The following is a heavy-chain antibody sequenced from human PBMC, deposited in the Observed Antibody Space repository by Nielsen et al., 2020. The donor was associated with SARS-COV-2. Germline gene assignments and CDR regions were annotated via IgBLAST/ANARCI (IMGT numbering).Heavy chain of an antibody. J-gene: IGHJ3*02. V-gene: IGHV3-30-3*01. Sequence: GESLKISCAASGFTFSSYAMHWVRQAPGKGLEWVAVISYDGSNKYYADSVKGRFTISRDNSKNTLYLQMNSLRAEDTAVYYCAREFTIDDAFDIWGQGTMVTVSS. CDR1: GFTFSSYA. CDR2: ISYDGSNK. CDR3: AREFTIDDAFDI. D-gene: IGHD3-10*01.